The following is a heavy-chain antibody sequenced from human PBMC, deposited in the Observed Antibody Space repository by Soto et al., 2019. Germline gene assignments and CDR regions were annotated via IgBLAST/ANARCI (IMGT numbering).Heavy chain of an antibody. J-gene: IGHJ3*02. CDR1: GDSISSYS. V-gene: IGHV4-59*08. D-gene: IGHD3-16*01. CDR3: ARRYGWAFDI. CDR2: IHYNGNT. Sequence: PSETLSLTCTVSGDSISSYSWSWIRQPPGKGLEWIGNIHYNGNTKYSPSLKSRVTMSVDTSKNQFSLKLSSVTAADTAVYYCARRYGWAFDIWGQGTMVTVSS.